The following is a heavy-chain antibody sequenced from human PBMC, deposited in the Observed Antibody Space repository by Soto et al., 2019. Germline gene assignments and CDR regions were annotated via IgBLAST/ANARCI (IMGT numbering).Heavy chain of an antibody. Sequence: EVQLLESGGGLVQPGGSLRLSCAASGFTFSSYAMNWVRQAPGKGLEWVSAISGSGGSTYYADSVKGRFTISRDNSKNSLYLQMNSLRAEDTAVYYCASSSAEGCFDYWGQGTLVTVSS. D-gene: IGHD2-2*01. CDR3: ASSSAEGCFDY. CDR2: ISGSGGST. J-gene: IGHJ4*02. CDR1: GFTFSSYA. V-gene: IGHV3-23*01.